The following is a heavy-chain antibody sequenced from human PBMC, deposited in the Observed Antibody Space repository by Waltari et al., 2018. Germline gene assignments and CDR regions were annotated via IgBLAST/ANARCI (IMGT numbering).Heavy chain of an antibody. CDR3: ARAAVYGASGYFDY. J-gene: IGHJ4*02. CDR2: INAGNGNT. CDR1: GYTFTSYA. V-gene: IGHV1-3*01. D-gene: IGHD4-17*01. Sequence: QVQLVQSGAEVKKPGASVKVSCKASGYTFTSYAMHWVRQAPGQRLEWMGWINAGNGNTKYSQKFQGRVTITRDTSASTAYMELSSLRSEDTAVYYCARAAVYGASGYFDYWGQGTLVTVSS.